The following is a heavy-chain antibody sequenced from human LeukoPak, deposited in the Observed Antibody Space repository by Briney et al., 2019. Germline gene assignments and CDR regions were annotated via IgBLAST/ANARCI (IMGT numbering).Heavy chain of an antibody. D-gene: IGHD6-13*01. CDR3: ARGRRSSWYGFDY. CDR2: INHSGST. J-gene: IGHJ4*02. Sequence: SETLSLTCAVYGGSFSGYYWSWIRQPPGKGLEWIGEINHSGSTNYNPSLKTRVTISVDTSKNQFSLKLSSVTAADTAVYYCARGRRSSWYGFDYCGQGTLVTVST. CDR1: GGSFSGYY. V-gene: IGHV4-34*01.